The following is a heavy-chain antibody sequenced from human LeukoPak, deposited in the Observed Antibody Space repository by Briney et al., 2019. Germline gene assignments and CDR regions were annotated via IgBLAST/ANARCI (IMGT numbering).Heavy chain of an antibody. CDR1: GGSFSGYY. J-gene: IGHJ3*02. V-gene: IGHV4-34*01. Sequence: SETLSLTCAVYGGSFSGYYWSWIRQPPGKGLEWIGEINHSGSANYNPSLKSRVTISVDTSKNRFSLKLSSVTAADTAVYYCARDPRRQDAFDIWGQGTMVTVSS. CDR2: INHSGSA. CDR3: ARDPRRQDAFDI.